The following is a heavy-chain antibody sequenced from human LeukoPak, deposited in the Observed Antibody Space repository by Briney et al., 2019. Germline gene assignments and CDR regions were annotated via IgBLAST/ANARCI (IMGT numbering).Heavy chain of an antibody. D-gene: IGHD3-22*01. CDR2: ISDSGGST. Sequence: PGGSLRLSCAASGFTFSRYAMTWVRQAPGKGLEWVSVISDSGGSTYYADSVKGRFTISRDNSKNTLYLQMRSLRAEDTAVYYCASSYYDSSGYSDYWGQGTLVTVSS. CDR1: GFTFSRYA. V-gene: IGHV3-23*01. J-gene: IGHJ4*02. CDR3: ASSYYDSSGYSDY.